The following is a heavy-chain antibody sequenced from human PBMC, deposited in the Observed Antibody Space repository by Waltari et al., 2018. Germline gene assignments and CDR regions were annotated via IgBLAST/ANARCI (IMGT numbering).Heavy chain of an antibody. V-gene: IGHV1-2*06. Sequence: QVQLVQSGAEVKKPGASVKVSCKASGYTFTGSYMHWVRKAPGQGLEWMGRINPNSGGTNYAQKFQGRVTMTRDTSISTAYMELSRLRSDDTAVYYCAREYDILTGYYYFDYWGQGTLVTVSS. CDR3: AREYDILTGYYYFDY. CDR2: INPNSGGT. J-gene: IGHJ4*02. CDR1: GYTFTGSY. D-gene: IGHD3-9*01.